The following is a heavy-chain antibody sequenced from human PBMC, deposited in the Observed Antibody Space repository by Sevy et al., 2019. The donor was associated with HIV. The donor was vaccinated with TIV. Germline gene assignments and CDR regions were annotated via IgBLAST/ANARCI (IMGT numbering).Heavy chain of an antibody. J-gene: IGHJ4*02. CDR1: GFTFSSYW. V-gene: IGHV3-74*01. D-gene: IGHD3-22*01. Sequence: GGSLRLSCAASGFTFSSYWMHWVRQAPGKGLVWVSRINSDGSRTSYADSVKGRFTISRDNAKNTLYLQMNSLRAEETAVYYCASSSGYYYFDYWGQGTLVTVSS. CDR3: ASSSGYYYFDY. CDR2: INSDGSRT.